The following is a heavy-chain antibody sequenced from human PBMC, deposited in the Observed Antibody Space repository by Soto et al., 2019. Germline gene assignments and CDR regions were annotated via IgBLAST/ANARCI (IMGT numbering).Heavy chain of an antibody. CDR1: GFRLSTSGMC. V-gene: IGHV2-70*01. CDR2: IDWDDDK. Sequence: SGLTRDHPSEILRLSCNLCGFRLSTSGMCVIWIRQPPWKALEWLALIDWDDDKYYSTSLKTRLTISKDTSKNQVVLTMSNMDPVNTSTYYCAWRHERAFDIWGQGLMVT. CDR3: AWRHERAFDI. J-gene: IGHJ3*02.